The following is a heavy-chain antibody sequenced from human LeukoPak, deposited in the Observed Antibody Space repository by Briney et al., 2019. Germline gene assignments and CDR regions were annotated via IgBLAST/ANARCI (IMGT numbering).Heavy chain of an antibody. CDR1: NGSFSGYY. V-gene: IGHV4-34*01. D-gene: IGHD3-16*01. CDR2: ANHGGDT. J-gene: IGHJ5*02. CDR3: ARAAWNGGGGFDP. Sequence: SETLSLTCAVYNGSFSGYYWSWIRQSPGKGLEWIGEANHGGDTNYNPSLRSRVTISLDTSKNHFSLKLRSVTAADTAIYNCARAAWNGGGGFDPWGQGTLVTVSS.